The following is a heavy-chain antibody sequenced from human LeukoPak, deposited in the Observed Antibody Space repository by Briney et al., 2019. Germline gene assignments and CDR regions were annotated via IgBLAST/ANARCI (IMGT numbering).Heavy chain of an antibody. CDR3: AGKPFYYGSGSYSIVDY. CDR1: GGSISSNSYY. D-gene: IGHD3-10*01. V-gene: IGHV4-39*01. CDR2: VYYSGST. Sequence: PSETLSVTCSVSGGSISSNSYYWGWIRQPPGQGLEWIGSVYYSGSTYYNPSLKSRVTISVDMSKNQFSLKLTSVTAADTAVYYCAGKPFYYGSGSYSIVDYWGQGALVTVSP. J-gene: IGHJ4*02.